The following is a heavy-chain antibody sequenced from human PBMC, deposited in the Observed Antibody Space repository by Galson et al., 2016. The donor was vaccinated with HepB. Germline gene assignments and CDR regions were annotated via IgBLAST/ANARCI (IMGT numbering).Heavy chain of an antibody. V-gene: IGHV3-74*01. CDR2: INSEGSST. J-gene: IGHJ6*02. Sequence: SLRLSCAASGFTFSNYWMHWVRQAPGKGLVWVSRINSEGSSTSYADFVKGRFTIARGNAQNTLYLQMNSLRAEDTAVYYCARGNYYGMDVWGQGTTVTVSS. CDR1: GFTFSNYW. CDR3: ARGNYYGMDV.